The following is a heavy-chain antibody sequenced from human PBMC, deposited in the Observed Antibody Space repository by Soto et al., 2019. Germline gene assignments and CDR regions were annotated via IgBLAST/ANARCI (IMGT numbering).Heavy chain of an antibody. V-gene: IGHV4-59*08. Sequence: SETLSLTCTVSGGSISTYYWSWIRQPPGKGLEWIGYIYYSGSTNYNPSLKSRVTISVDTSKNQFSLKLSSVTAADTAVYYFARHKSGGVVPASQDAFDIWGQGTMVTVSS. D-gene: IGHD2-2*01. CDR3: ARHKSGGVVPASQDAFDI. J-gene: IGHJ3*02. CDR2: IYYSGST. CDR1: GGSISTYY.